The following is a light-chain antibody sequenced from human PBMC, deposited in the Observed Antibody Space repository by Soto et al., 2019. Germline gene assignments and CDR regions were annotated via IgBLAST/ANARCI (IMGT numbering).Light chain of an antibody. J-gene: IGLJ1*01. Sequence: TQPATESGSRGQSVTLSFTRSSSDVVGYNYVSWYQQHPGKAPKLMIYEVSNRPSGVSNRFSGSKSGNTASLSISGLQAEDEADYYFTSYASRTTLVFGLETQVTV. CDR1: SSDVVGYNY. CDR3: TSYASRTTLV. CDR2: EVS. V-gene: IGLV2-14*01.